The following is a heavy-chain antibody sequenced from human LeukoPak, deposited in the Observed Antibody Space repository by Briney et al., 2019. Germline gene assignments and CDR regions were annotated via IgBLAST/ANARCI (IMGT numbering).Heavy chain of an antibody. Sequence: SATLSLTCTVSGGSISSSSSYCGRIREPPGKGLEWIGSIYYSGSTYYNPSLRSRVTISADTSNNQFSLKLSSVTAADTAVYYCARHHHLLEFGASVPFDPWGQGTLVTVSS. J-gene: IGHJ5*02. CDR1: GGSISSSSSY. D-gene: IGHD3-10*01. V-gene: IGHV4-39*01. CDR2: IYYSGST. CDR3: ARHHHLLEFGASVPFDP.